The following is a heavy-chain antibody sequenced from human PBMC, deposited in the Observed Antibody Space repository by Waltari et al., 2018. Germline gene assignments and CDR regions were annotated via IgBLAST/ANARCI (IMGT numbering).Heavy chain of an antibody. D-gene: IGHD3-22*01. V-gene: IGHV3-23*04. CDR2: LSGSGGRP. CDR3: AKVGPHADYYDSSGTNLDY. Sequence: EVQLVESGGGLVQPGGSLRLSCAASGFTFSSYAMSWVRQAPGKGLEWVSALSGSGGRPYYADSVKVRFTISRDNSKNTLYLQMNSLRAEDTAVYYCAKVGPHADYYDSSGTNLDYWGQGTLVTVSS. J-gene: IGHJ4*02. CDR1: GFTFSSYA.